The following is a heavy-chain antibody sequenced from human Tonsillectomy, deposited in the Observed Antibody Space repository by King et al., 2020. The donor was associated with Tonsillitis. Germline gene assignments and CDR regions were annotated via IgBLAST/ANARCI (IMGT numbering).Heavy chain of an antibody. J-gene: IGHJ4*02. CDR3: ASAMIVGPG. V-gene: IGHV3-21*01. CDR2: ISSSSSYK. Sequence: VQLVESGGGLVKPGGSLRLSCAASGFTFSSYSMNWVRQAPGKGLEWVSSISSSSSYKYYADSVKGRFTISRDNAKNSLYLQMNSLRAEDTAVYYCASAMIVGPGWGQGTLVTVSS. D-gene: IGHD3-22*01. CDR1: GFTFSSYS.